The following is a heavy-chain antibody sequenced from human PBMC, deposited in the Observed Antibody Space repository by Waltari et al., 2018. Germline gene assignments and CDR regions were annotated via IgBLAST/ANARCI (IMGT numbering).Heavy chain of an antibody. CDR2: IYYRGST. CDR1: GGSISSSSYY. J-gene: IGHJ4*02. CDR3: ARQSGRNTYCTNGVCYTEYFDY. V-gene: IGHV4-39*01. D-gene: IGHD2-8*01. Sequence: QLQLQESGPGLVKPSETLSLTCTVSGGSISSSSYYWGWIRQPPGKGLEWIGSIYYRGSTYYNPSLKSRVTISVDTSKNQFSLKLSSVTAADTAVYYCARQSGRNTYCTNGVCYTEYFDYWGQGTLVTVSS.